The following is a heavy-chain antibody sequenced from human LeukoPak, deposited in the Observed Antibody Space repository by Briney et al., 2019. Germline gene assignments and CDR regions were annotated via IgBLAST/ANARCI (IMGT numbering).Heavy chain of an antibody. D-gene: IGHD2-15*01. Sequence: GASVKVSFQASDYTFTSYGISWVRQDPGQGLEWMGWISAYNGNTNYAQKLQGRVTMTTDTSTSTAYMELRSLRSDDTAVYYCASQPYCSGGSCSGWFDPWGQGTLVTVSS. J-gene: IGHJ5*02. V-gene: IGHV1-18*01. CDR1: DYTFTSYG. CDR3: ASQPYCSGGSCSGWFDP. CDR2: ISAYNGNT.